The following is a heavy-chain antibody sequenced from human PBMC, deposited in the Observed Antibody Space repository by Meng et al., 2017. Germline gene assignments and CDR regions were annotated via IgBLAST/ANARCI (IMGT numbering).Heavy chain of an antibody. CDR3: AGGGYYYDSSSARDY. Sequence: GGSLRLSCAASGFTFSSYEMNWARQAPGKGLEWVSYISSSGSTIYYADSVKGRFTIPRDNAKNTLYLQMNSLRAEDTAVYYCAGGGYYYDSSSARDYWGQGTLVTVSS. CDR2: ISSSGSTI. V-gene: IGHV3-48*03. J-gene: IGHJ4*02. D-gene: IGHD3-22*01. CDR1: GFTFSSYE.